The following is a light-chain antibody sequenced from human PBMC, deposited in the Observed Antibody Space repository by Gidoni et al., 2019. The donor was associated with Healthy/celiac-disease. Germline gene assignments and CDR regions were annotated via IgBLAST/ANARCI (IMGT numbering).Light chain of an antibody. CDR3: QQYGSSQT. CDR2: GAT. V-gene: IGKV3-20*01. CDR1: QSVSSSY. Sequence: VLTPSPGTLSLSPGERATFPCRASQSVSSSYLACYQQKPSQAPRLLIDGATSRATGISDRFSSSWCAKDFTLTSSRLEPEYVTVYYCQQYGSSQTFGQGTKLEIK. J-gene: IGKJ2*01.